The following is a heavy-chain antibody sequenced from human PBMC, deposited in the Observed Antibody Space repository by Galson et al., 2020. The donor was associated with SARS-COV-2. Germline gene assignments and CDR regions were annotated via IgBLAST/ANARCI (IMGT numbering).Heavy chain of an antibody. CDR2: ISSSSYI. Sequence: NSGGSLRLSCAASGFTFSSYSMNWVRQAPGKGLEWVSSISSSSYIYYADSVKGRFTISRDNAKNSLYLQMNSLRAEDTAVYYCASAHVDTAFYYYYGMDVWGQGTTVTVSS. J-gene: IGHJ6*02. V-gene: IGHV3-21*01. CDR1: GFTFSSYS. D-gene: IGHD5-18*01. CDR3: ASAHVDTAFYYYYGMDV.